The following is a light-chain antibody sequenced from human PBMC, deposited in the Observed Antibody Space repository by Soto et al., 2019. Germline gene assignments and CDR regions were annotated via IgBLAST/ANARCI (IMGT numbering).Light chain of an antibody. J-gene: IGKJ4*01. CDR3: QHYGSLPPGNT. V-gene: IGKV3-20*01. CDR2: GAS. Sequence: EIVLTQSPGTLSLSPGERATLSCRASQSVSSSYLAWYQQKPGQAPRLLIYGASSRATGIPDRFSGSGSGTDFTLTISRLEPEDFAVYYCQHYGSLPPGNTFGGGTKVEIK. CDR1: QSVSSSY.